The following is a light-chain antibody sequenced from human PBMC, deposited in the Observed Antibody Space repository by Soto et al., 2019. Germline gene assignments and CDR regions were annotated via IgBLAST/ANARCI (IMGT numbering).Light chain of an antibody. CDR3: LQDYGYPWT. J-gene: IGKJ1*01. Sequence: EIMMTQSPATLSVSPGERATLSCRASQSVSSNLAWYQQKPGQAPRLLIYGASTRATGIPARFSGSGSGTEFTLTISSLQSEDFAVYYCLQDYGYPWTFGQGTKVEVK. CDR1: QSVSSN. CDR2: GAS. V-gene: IGKV3-15*01.